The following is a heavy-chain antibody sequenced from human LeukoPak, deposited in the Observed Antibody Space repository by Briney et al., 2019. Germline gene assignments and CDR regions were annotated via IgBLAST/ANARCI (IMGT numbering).Heavy chain of an antibody. CDR2: FYYSGSS. Sequence: PSETLSLTCTVSGGSVTSSSYYWGWIRQPPGKGLGWIGSFYYSGSSYYNPSPLSRVTMSVDTSKNQFSLKLSSVTAADTAVYYCARGGSVDFGVVRATQDYWGQGTLVTVSS. CDR1: GGSVTSSSYY. CDR3: ARGGSVDFGVVRATQDY. V-gene: IGHV4-39*07. D-gene: IGHD3-3*01. J-gene: IGHJ4*02.